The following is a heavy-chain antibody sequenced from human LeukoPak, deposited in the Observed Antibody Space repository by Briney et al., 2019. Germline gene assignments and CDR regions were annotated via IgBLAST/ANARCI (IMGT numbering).Heavy chain of an antibody. CDR1: AFSFSKFA. CDR3: AKDPNGDYIGAFDF. V-gene: IGHV3-23*01. D-gene: IGHD4-17*01. Sequence: PGGSLRLSCAASAFSFSKFALIWVRQAPGKGLEGVSAITANGGYTLYADAVKGRFTVSRDNSKNTLYLQINSLRPEDTAMYYCAKDPNGDYIGAFDFWGQGTMVTVSS. J-gene: IGHJ3*01. CDR2: ITANGGYT.